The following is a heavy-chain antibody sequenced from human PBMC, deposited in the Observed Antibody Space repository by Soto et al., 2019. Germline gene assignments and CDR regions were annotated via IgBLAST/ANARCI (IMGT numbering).Heavy chain of an antibody. V-gene: IGHV3-30*18. Sequence: GGSLRLSCAASGFTFSSYGMHWVRQAPGKGLEWVAVISYDGSNKYYADSVKGRFTISRDNSKNTLYLQMNSLRAEDTAVYYCAKDFSYVKLYYGMDVWGQGTTVTVSS. J-gene: IGHJ6*02. CDR2: ISYDGSNK. D-gene: IGHD3-16*01. CDR3: AKDFSYVKLYYGMDV. CDR1: GFTFSSYG.